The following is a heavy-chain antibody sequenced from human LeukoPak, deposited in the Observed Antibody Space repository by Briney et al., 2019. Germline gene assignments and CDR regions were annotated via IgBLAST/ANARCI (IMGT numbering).Heavy chain of an antibody. V-gene: IGHV4-34*01. D-gene: IGHD6-13*01. CDR3: ERVAAAGLLDY. CDR1: GGSFSGYY. Sequence: SETLSLTCAVYGGSFSGYYWSWIRQPPGKGLEWIGEINHSGSTNYNPFLKSRVTISVDTSKNQFSLKLSSVTAADTAVYYCERVAAAGLLDYWGQGTLVTVSS. J-gene: IGHJ4*02. CDR2: INHSGST.